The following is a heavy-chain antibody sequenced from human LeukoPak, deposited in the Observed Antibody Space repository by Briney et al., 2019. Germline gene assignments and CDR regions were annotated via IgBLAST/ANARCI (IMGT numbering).Heavy chain of an antibody. CDR3: AMGEYSSSWYYFDY. V-gene: IGHV4-59*08. J-gene: IGHJ4*02. CDR1: GDSISSYY. Sequence: PLETLSLTCTVSGDSISSYYWSWIRQPPGKGLEWIGYIYYSGSTNYNPSLKSRVTISVDTSKNQFSLKLSSVTAADTAVYYCAMGEYSSSWYYFDYWGQGTLVTVSS. D-gene: IGHD6-13*01. CDR2: IYYSGST.